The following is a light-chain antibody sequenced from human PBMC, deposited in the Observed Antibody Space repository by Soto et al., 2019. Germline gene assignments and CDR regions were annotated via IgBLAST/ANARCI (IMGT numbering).Light chain of an antibody. CDR1: SSNIGSNY. J-gene: IGLJ2*01. CDR2: RNN. CDR3: VAWDDSLSGVV. V-gene: IGLV1-47*01. Sequence: QLVLTQPPSASGTPGQRVTISCSGSSSNIGSNYVYWYQQLPGTAPKLLIYRNNQRPSGVPDRFSSSKSGTSASLAISGLRSEDEADYYCVAWDDSLSGVVFGGGTKVTVL.